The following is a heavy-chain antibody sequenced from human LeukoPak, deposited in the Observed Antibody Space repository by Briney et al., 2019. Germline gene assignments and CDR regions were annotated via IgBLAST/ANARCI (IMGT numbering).Heavy chain of an antibody. J-gene: IGHJ6*03. V-gene: IGHV1-69*06. D-gene: IGHD4-17*01. Sequence: ASVKVSCKASGGTFSSYAISWVRQAPGQGLEWMGGIIPIFGTANYAQKFQGRVTITADKSTSTAYMELSSLRSEDTAVYYCARAPDYADGDYYYYYMDVWGKGTTVTVSS. CDR2: IIPIFGTA. CDR1: GGTFSSYA. CDR3: ARAPDYADGDYYYYYMDV.